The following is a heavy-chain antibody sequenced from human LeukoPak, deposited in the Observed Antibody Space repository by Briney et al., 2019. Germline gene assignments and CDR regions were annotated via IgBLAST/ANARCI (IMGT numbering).Heavy chain of an antibody. Sequence: SETLSLTCAVYGGSFSGYYWSWIRQPPGKGLEWIGEINHSGSTNCNPSLKSRVTISVDTSKNQFSLKLSSVTAADTAVYYCARGARYQLPRLNRYYYYGMDVWGQGTTVTVSS. CDR1: GGSFSGYY. J-gene: IGHJ6*02. V-gene: IGHV4-34*01. CDR2: INHSGST. CDR3: ARGARYQLPRLNRYYYYGMDV. D-gene: IGHD2-2*01.